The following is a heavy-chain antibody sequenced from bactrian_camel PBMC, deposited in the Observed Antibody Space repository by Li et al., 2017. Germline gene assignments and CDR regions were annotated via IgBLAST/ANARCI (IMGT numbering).Heavy chain of an antibody. CDR2: FNSVGTT. CDR1: RTPIINYC. D-gene: IGHD1*01. Sequence: HVQLVESGGGLVQPGGSLRLSCTYSRTPIINYCMAWFRQAPGKEREKVAYFNSVGTTSYSDSVKGRFTITKDGNKNTLYLRMDNLKPEDTAMYYCAADHNFRAYCSTPSDLGFWGQGTQVTVS. CDR3: AADHNFRAYCSTPSDLGF. V-gene: IGHV3S53*01. J-gene: IGHJ6*01.